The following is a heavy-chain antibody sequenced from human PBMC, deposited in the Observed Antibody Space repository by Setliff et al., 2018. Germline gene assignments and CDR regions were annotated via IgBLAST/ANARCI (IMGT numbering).Heavy chain of an antibody. V-gene: IGHV4-59*11. J-gene: IGHJ4*02. CDR3: ALSDHYPFYYDY. Sequence: NPSETPSLTCTVSGDYISSQYWSWIRQPPGKGLEWIGYISNRGSTDYNPSLKSRVTISEDTSRSQFSLKLTSVTTADTAVYYCALSDHYPFYYDYWGLGTLVTVSS. CDR2: ISNRGST. CDR1: GDYISSQY. D-gene: IGHD3-3*01.